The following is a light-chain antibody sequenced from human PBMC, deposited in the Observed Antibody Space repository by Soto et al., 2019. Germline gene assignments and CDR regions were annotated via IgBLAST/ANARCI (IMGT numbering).Light chain of an antibody. CDR2: AAS. J-gene: IGKJ2*01. CDR1: QSITTH. Sequence: DIQMTQSPSSLSASVGDRVTMTCRASQSITTHVNWYQQKPGKAPKLLIYAASILQSGVPSRFSGSGSGTDFPLAIRSLQPEDFATYFCQQSYSTPTPPTFGQGTKVEIK. CDR3: QQSYSTPTPPT. V-gene: IGKV1-39*01.